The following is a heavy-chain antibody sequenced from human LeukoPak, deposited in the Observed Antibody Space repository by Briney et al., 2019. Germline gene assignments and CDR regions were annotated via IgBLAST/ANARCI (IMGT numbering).Heavy chain of an antibody. V-gene: IGHV3-20*04. J-gene: IGHJ4*02. CDR3: ARDLSSNWSNLGY. Sequence: GGSLRLSCEDSGFTFADYGLSWVRQAPGKGPQWVAGINWSGDNTFYADSVKGRFTIFRDNTKKTLYLQMDNLRGDDTATYYCARDLSSNWSNLGYWGQRTLVTVSS. CDR1: GFTFADYG. D-gene: IGHD6-13*01. CDR2: INWSGDNT.